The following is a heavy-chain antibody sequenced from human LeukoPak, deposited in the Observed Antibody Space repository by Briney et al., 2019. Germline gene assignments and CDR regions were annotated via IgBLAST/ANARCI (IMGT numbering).Heavy chain of an antibody. CDR3: ATNDFWSGFFDY. V-gene: IGHV1-24*01. J-gene: IGHJ4*02. CDR1: GYTLTELS. D-gene: IGHD3-3*01. Sequence: ASVKVSCKVSGYTLTELSMHWVRQAPGKGLEWMGGFDPEDGETIYAQKFQGGVTMTEDTSTDTAYMELSSLRSEDTAVYYCATNDFWSGFFDYWGQGTLVTVSS. CDR2: FDPEDGET.